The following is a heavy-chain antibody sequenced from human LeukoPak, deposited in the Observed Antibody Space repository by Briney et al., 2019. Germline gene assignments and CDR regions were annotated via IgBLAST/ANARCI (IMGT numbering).Heavy chain of an antibody. J-gene: IGHJ3*02. CDR2: ISYSGST. V-gene: IGHV4-59*01. Sequence: SETLSLTCTVSGGSFTPYYWSWIRQPPGKGLEWIGHISYSGSTNYNPPLKSRVTVSIDTSKNQVSLKLSSMTAADTAVYYCARGFDGPNAFDIWGQGTMVTVSS. CDR1: GGSFTPYY. CDR3: ARGFDGPNAFDI. D-gene: IGHD3-9*01.